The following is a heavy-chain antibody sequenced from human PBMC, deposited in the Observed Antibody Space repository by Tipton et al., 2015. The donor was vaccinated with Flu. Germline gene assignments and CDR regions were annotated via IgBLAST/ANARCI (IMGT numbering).Heavy chain of an antibody. CDR1: GGSISSYTYY. D-gene: IGHD3-9*01. Sequence: TLSLTCTVSGGSISSYTYYWGWFRQSPGTGPEWIGSIYYSGTTYYNPSLKSRVTMSIDTSKNQFSLKVTSVTAADTAVYYCAKEGSYNILTNYYNKGVDPWGQGTLAIVSS. CDR3: AKEGSYNILTNYYNKGVDP. V-gene: IGHV4-39*07. J-gene: IGHJ5*02. CDR2: IYYSGTT.